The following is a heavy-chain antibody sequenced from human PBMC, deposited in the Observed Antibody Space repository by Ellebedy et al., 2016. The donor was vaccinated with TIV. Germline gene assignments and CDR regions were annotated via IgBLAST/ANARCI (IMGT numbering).Heavy chain of an antibody. CDR2: AHYSATP. CDR1: SGPVISREFF. D-gene: IGHD5-12*01. J-gene: IGHJ4*02. V-gene: IGHV4-61*03. Sequence: MPGGSLRLSCTLSSGPVISREFFWGWIRQPPGRGLEWIGYAHYSATPNYNPSLESRVSMSVDTSKSRLSLSLTSVTAADTAVYYCARSRPGWLTTVFDYWGQGILVTVSS. CDR3: ARSRPGWLTTVFDY.